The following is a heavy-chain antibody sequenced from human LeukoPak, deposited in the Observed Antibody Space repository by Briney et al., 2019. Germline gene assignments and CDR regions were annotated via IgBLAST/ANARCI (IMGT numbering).Heavy chain of an antibody. CDR2: IYSGGST. CDR1: GFTVSSNY. Sequence: PGGSLRLSCAASGFTVSSNYKSWVRQAPGKGLEWVSVIYSGGSTYYADSVKGRFTISRDDAKNTLYLQMNSLRAEDTAVYYCARETEYYGSGSYYIGYWGQGTLVTVSS. V-gene: IGHV3-53*01. CDR3: ARETEYYGSGSYYIGY. J-gene: IGHJ4*02. D-gene: IGHD3-10*01.